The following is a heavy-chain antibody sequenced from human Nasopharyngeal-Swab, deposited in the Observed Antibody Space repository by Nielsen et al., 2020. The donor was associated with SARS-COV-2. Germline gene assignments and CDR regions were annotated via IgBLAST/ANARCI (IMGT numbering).Heavy chain of an antibody. CDR3: AKWLSIRSLDY. V-gene: IGHV3-23*01. CDR1: GFTFSSYA. J-gene: IGHJ4*02. D-gene: IGHD2-2*01. Sequence: GGSLRLSCAASGFTFSSYAMSWVRQAPGKGLEWVSTISSSVSSTYYADSVKGRFTISRDNSKNTLYLQMNSLRVEDTAVYYCAKWLSIRSLDYWGQGTLVTVSS. CDR2: ISSSVSST.